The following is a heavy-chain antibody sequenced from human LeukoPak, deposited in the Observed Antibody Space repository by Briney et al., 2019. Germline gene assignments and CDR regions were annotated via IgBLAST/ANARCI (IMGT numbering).Heavy chain of an antibody. CDR3: ARGSVHTDNWNDNGVNY. D-gene: IGHD1-20*01. V-gene: IGHV1-2*02. CDR2: INPNSGGT. Sequence: ASVKVSCKASGYTFTGYYMHWVRQAPGQGLEWMGWINPNSGGTNYAQKFQGRVTMTRDTSISTAYMELSRLRSDDTAAYYCARGSVHTDNWNDNGVNYWGQGTLVTVSS. J-gene: IGHJ4*02. CDR1: GYTFTGYY.